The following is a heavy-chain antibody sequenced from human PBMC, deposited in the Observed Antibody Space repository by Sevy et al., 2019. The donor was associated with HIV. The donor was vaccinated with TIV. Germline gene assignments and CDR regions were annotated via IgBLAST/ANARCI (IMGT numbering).Heavy chain of an antibody. CDR2: LSFGCGKI. J-gene: IGHJ4*02. Sequence: GGSLRLSCAASGFAFYDYSMSWIRQAPGKGLEWVATLSFGCGKINYADSVKGRFTISRDNSKNSFYLQMDNLRVEDTALYYCAREGCARPHNYWGQGTRVTVSS. D-gene: IGHD2-2*02. CDR1: GFAFYDYS. CDR3: AREGCARPHNY. V-gene: IGHV3-23*01.